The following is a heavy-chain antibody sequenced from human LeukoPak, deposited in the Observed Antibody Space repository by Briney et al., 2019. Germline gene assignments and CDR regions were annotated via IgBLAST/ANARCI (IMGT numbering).Heavy chain of an antibody. D-gene: IGHD6-6*01. CDR1: GGTFSSYA. V-gene: IGHV1-69*05. CDR3: ASSGLSSSSSNFDY. Sequence: SVKVSCKASGGTFSSYAISWVRQAPGQGLEWMGGIIPIFGTANYAQKFQGRVTITTDESTSTAYMELSSLRSEDTAVYYCASSGLSSSSSNFDYWGQGTLVTVSS. CDR2: IIPIFGTA. J-gene: IGHJ4*02.